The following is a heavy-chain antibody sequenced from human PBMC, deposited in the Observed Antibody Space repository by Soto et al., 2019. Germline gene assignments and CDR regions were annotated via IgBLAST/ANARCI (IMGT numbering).Heavy chain of an antibody. V-gene: IGHV3-23*01. Sequence: EVQLLESGGGLIQPGGSLRLSCEASGFTFGTYGMGWVRQAPGKGLEWVSTITGGNTYYAASVGGRFTISRDNYKNTLYLQMSSLRAEDTALYYCAKDKERGGYDSDFDSWGQGTLVTVSS. CDR1: GFTFGTYG. D-gene: IGHD3-3*01. CDR2: ITGGNT. J-gene: IGHJ4*02. CDR3: AKDKERGGYDSDFDS.